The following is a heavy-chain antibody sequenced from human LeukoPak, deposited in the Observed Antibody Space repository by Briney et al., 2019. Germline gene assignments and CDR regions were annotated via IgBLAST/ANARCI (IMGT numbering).Heavy chain of an antibody. D-gene: IGHD3-22*01. Sequence: GASVKVSCKASGYTFTGYYIHWVRQAPGQGPEWMGWINPDSGGTNYAQKFQGRVTMSRDTSISTAYMEVSSLRSEDTAVYYCASYDDSSVSWGQGTLVTVSS. CDR3: ASYDDSSVS. V-gene: IGHV1-2*02. J-gene: IGHJ5*02. CDR2: INPDSGGT. CDR1: GYTFTGYY.